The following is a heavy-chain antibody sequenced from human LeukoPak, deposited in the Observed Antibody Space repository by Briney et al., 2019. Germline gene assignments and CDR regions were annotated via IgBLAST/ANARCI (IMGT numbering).Heavy chain of an antibody. CDR2: ISGSGTI. V-gene: IGHV4-4*07. CDR1: SGSINSY. CDR3: ARDSGTTGEVKFDP. J-gene: IGHJ5*02. Sequence: SETLSLTCTVSSGSINSYWSWIRQPAGKGLEWIGRISGSGTITYNPALQSRLSISIDTSKNQFSLKLMSVTAADTAVYYCARDSGTTGEVKFDPWGQGTLVTVSS. D-gene: IGHD3-10*01.